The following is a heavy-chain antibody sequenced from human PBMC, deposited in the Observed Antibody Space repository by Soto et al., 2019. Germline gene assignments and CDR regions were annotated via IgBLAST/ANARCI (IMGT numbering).Heavy chain of an antibody. CDR3: ARGDYYYYYGMDV. J-gene: IGHJ6*02. Sequence: SETLSLTCTVSGGSISSVGYYWSWSRQHPGKGLEWIGYIYYSGSTYYNPALKSRCTISVDTSKNQLSLKLSPVTAADTAVYYCARGDYYYYYGMDVWGQGTTVTVSS. V-gene: IGHV4-31*03. CDR1: GGSISSVGYY. CDR2: IYYSGST.